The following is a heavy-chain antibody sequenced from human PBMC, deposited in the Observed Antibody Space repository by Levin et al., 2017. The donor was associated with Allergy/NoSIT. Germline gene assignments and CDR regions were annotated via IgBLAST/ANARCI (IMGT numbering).Heavy chain of an antibody. CDR2: IYYRGST. CDR3: ARDRVRSMVRGSAMV. D-gene: IGHD3-10*01. J-gene: IGHJ3*01. V-gene: IGHV4-30-4*01. Sequence: SQTLSLTCTVSGGSISSGDYYWSWIRQPPGKGLDWIGYIYYRGSTYYNPSLKSRVTISVDTSKNQFSLKLSSVTAADTAVYYCARDRVRSMVRGSAMVWGQGTMVTVSS. CDR1: GGSISSGDYY.